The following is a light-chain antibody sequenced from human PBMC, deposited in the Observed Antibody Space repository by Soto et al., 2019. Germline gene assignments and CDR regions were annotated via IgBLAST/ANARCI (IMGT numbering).Light chain of an antibody. CDR2: DTN. CDR3: LLSYGGARV. J-gene: IGLJ3*02. CDR1: TGAVSSGHY. Sequence: QAVVTQEPSLTVSPGGTVTLTCASSTGAVSSGHYPYWFQQKPGQAPRTLIYDTNNKHSWTPARFSGSLLGGKAALTLSGAQPEDEAEYYCLLSYGGARVFGGGTQLTVL. V-gene: IGLV7-46*01.